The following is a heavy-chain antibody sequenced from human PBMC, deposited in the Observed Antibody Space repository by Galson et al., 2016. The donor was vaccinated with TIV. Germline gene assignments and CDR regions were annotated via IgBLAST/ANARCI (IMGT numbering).Heavy chain of an antibody. CDR2: ITPGGGGT. Sequence: SVKVSCKASGYTFTDYYIHWVRQAPGQGLEWMGIITPGGGGTSYAQRFKGRVTMTRDTSTRTVYMELSGLTSEDTAVYYCAKDTRSGYSSSWPPFDPWGQGTRVTVSS. V-gene: IGHV1-46*03. D-gene: IGHD6-13*01. J-gene: IGHJ5*02. CDR1: GYTFTDYY. CDR3: AKDTRSGYSSSWPPFDP.